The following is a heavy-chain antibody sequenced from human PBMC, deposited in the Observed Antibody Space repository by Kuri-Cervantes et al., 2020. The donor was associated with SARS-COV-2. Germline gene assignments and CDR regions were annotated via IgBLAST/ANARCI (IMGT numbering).Heavy chain of an antibody. CDR3: AGFYYYDSSGFVANYYYMDV. Sequence: SETLSLTCALYYGTSTGYPWSWIRQPPGKGLEWIGGINHRGDTYYNPSLEGRVTISRDTSENKFSLRLSSVTAADTAVYYCAGFYYYDSSGFVANYYYMDVWGKGTTVTVSS. D-gene: IGHD3-22*01. V-gene: IGHV4-34*08. J-gene: IGHJ6*03. CDR2: INHRGDT. CDR1: YGTSTGYP.